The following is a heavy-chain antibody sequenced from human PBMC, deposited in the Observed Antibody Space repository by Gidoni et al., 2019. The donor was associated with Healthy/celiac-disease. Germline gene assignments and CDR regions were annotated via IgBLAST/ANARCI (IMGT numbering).Heavy chain of an antibody. D-gene: IGHD6-19*01. CDR2: ISGSGGST. Sequence: EVQLLESGGGLVQPGGSLRLSCAASGFTFSSYAMSWVRQAPGKGLGWVSAISGSGGSTYYANSVKGRFTISRDNSKNTLYLQMNSLRAEDTAVYYCAKRVAVAGKYYYYGMDVWGQGTTVTVSS. V-gene: IGHV3-23*01. J-gene: IGHJ6*02. CDR1: GFTFSSYA. CDR3: AKRVAVAGKYYYYGMDV.